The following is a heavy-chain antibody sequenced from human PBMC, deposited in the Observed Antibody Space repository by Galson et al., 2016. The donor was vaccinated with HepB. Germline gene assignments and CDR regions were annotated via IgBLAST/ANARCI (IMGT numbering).Heavy chain of an antibody. CDR2: ISSGSSNI. D-gene: IGHD1-1*01. J-gene: IGHJ4*02. Sequence: SLRLSCAASGFTFDDHAMHWLRQAPGKGLEWVSHISSGSSNIYYADSVKGRFTVSRDNANNSLYLQMNSLRGDDTAVYFCARGLEYADYWGQGSLVTVSS. CDR1: GFTFDDHA. V-gene: IGHV3-48*03. CDR3: ARGLEYADY.